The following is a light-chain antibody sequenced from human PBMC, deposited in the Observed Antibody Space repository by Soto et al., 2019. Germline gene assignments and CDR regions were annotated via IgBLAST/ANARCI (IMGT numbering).Light chain of an antibody. CDR1: SSDIGRYNF. Sequence: QSVLTQPASVSGSPGQSITISCTGTSSDIGRYNFVSWYQQHPGKAPKLLVYEVTNRPSGVSNRFSGSKSGNTASLTILGLQTEDEADYYCSSYTSVTTFVVFGTGTKLTVL. CDR2: EVT. V-gene: IGLV2-14*01. CDR3: SSYTSVTTFVV. J-gene: IGLJ1*01.